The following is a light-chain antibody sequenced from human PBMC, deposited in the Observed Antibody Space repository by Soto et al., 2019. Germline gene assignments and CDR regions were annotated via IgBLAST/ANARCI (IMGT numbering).Light chain of an antibody. CDR2: AAS. V-gene: IGKV1-39*01. CDR1: QSISFY. Sequence: IQMNDSPSSLSASVGGRVTISCRASQSISFYLNWYQQKPGNAPKVLIYAASNLQTGVPSRFSGSGSGTDFTLTINSLQPEDFATYSCQPRYSTPITFCQGTRLEIK. CDR3: QPRYSTPIT. J-gene: IGKJ5*01.